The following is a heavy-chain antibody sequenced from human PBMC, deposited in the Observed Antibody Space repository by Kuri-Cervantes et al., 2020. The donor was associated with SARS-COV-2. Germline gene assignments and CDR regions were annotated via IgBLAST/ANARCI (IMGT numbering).Heavy chain of an antibody. J-gene: IGHJ4*02. CDR1: GFTFSSYA. CDR2: ISSNGGST. V-gene: IGHV3-64*02. Sequence: GESLKISCAASGFTFSSYAMHWVRQAPGKGLEYVSAISSNGGSTYYADSVKGRFTISRDNSKNTLYLQMGSLRAEDTAVYYCARGPELGHFFDYWGQGTLVTVSS. CDR3: ARGPELGHFFDY. D-gene: IGHD7-27*01.